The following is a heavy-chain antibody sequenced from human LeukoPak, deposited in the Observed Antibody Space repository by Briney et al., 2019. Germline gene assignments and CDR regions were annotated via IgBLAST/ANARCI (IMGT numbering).Heavy chain of an antibody. CDR2: IYSGGST. CDR1: GFTVSSNY. Sequence: GGSLRLSCAASGFTVSSNYMSWVRQAPGKGLEWVSVIYSGGSTYYADSVKGRFTISRDNSKNTLYLQMNSLRAEDTAVYYCAKDNARFGELLDAFDIWGQGTMVTVSS. V-gene: IGHV3-53*01. J-gene: IGHJ3*02. D-gene: IGHD3-10*01. CDR3: AKDNARFGELLDAFDI.